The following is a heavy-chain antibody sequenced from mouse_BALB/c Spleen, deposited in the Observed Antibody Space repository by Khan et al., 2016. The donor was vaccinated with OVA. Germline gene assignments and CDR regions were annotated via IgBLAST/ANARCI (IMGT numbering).Heavy chain of an antibody. J-gene: IGHJ2*01. CDR1: GYTFTTYW. V-gene: IGHV1-7*01. CDR2: INPTSDYT. CDR3: ARDRIDY. Sequence: QVQLQQSGAELAKPGASVKMSCKASGYTFTTYWMHWVKQRPGQGLEWIGYINPTSDYTDYNEKFKDKATLSADKSSSTAYMQLSSLTSEDSGVYYCARDRIDYWGQGTTLTVSS.